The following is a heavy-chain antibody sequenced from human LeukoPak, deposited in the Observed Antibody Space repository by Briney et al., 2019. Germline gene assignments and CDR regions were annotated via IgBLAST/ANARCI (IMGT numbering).Heavy chain of an antibody. J-gene: IGHJ4*02. CDR3: ARGRRILVGDTNAGGFFDF. Sequence: ASVKVSCRASGYTFTDYYILWVRQAPGQGLEWMGWVSPNSGGTYYPQKFQGRVTMTRDTSISTAYIELSRLRSDDTAVYYCARGRRILVGDTNAGGFFDFWGQGTLVTVSS. CDR1: GYTFTDYY. D-gene: IGHD1-26*01. V-gene: IGHV1-2*02. CDR2: VSPNSGGT.